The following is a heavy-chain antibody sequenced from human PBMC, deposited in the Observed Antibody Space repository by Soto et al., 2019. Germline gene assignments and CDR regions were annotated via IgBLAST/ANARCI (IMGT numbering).Heavy chain of an antibody. J-gene: IGHJ5*02. Sequence: SETLSLTCTVSGAALSSGGYFYARVRQPPGKGLEWLGYIYYSGGTNYNPSLKSRVTISLDKSKSQFSLRLISVTAADTAVYYCTREQSEDSYFDPWGQGTLVTVSS. D-gene: IGHD5-18*01. V-gene: IGHV4-61*08. CDR2: IYYSGGT. CDR3: TREQSEDSYFDP. CDR1: GAALSSGGYF.